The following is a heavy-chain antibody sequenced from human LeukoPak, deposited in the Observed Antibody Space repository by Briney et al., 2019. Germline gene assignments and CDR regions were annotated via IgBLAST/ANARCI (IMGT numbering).Heavy chain of an antibody. V-gene: IGHV3-23*01. CDR3: ARSIAAAGHYYYYMDV. CDR2: ITGSGSST. Sequence: GGSLRLSCAASGFTFTRHAMTWVRQAPGKGLDYVSTITGSGSSTYYANSVKGRFTISRDNSKNTLYLQMNSLRAEDTAVYYCARSIAAAGHYYYYMDVWGKGTTVTVSS. CDR1: GFTFTRHA. J-gene: IGHJ6*03. D-gene: IGHD6-13*01.